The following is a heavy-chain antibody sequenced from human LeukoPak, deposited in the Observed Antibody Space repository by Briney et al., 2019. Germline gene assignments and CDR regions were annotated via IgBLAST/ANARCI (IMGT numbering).Heavy chain of an antibody. CDR2: IYTSGST. Sequence: PSQTLSLTCTVSGGSISSGSYYWSWIRQPAGKGLEWIGRIYTSGSTNYNPSLKSRVTISVDTSKNQFSLKLSSVTAADTAVYYCARQSVYFDYWGQGTLVTVSS. V-gene: IGHV4-61*02. CDR1: GGSISSGSYY. J-gene: IGHJ4*02. CDR3: ARQSVYFDY.